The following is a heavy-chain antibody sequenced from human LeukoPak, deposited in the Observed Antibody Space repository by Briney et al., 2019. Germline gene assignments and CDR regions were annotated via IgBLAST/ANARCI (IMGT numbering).Heavy chain of an antibody. D-gene: IGHD6-19*01. V-gene: IGHV3-13*04. CDR2: FGAGGDT. Sequence: GGSLRLSCVASGFTFSSYDMPWVRQAAGGGLEWVSAFGAGGDTYYPGSVKGRFTIPRDDAKNFLYLQMHSLRAGDTAVYYCARGGWSHNNRYFDLWGRGTLVTVSS. CDR3: ARGGWSHNNRYFDL. J-gene: IGHJ2*01. CDR1: GFTFSSYD.